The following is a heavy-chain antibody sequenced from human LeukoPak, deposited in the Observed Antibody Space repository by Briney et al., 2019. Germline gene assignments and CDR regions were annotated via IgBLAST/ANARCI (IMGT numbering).Heavy chain of an antibody. D-gene: IGHD6-13*01. CDR3: AIMGRGGYLSSSWQGAFDI. CDR2: IIPIFGTA. V-gene: IGHV1-69*13. CDR1: GGTFSSYA. J-gene: IGHJ3*02. Sequence: ASVKVSCKASGGTFSSYAISWVRQAPGQGLEWMGGIIPIFGTANYAQKFQGRVTITADESTSTAYMELSSLRSEDTAVYYCAIMGRGGYLSSSWQGAFDIWGQGTMVTVSS.